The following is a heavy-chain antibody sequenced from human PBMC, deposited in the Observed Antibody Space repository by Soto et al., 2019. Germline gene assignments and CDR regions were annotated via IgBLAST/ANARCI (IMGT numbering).Heavy chain of an antibody. CDR1: GFSLSTSGVG. CDR2: IYWDDEK. D-gene: IGHD4-4*01. Sequence: GSGPTLVNPTQTLTLTCTFSGFSLSTSGVGVGWIRQPPGKALEWLALIYWDDEKRYSPSLKSRLTITKDTSRNQVVLTLTNVDPVDQATYYSTQFYPSNCFFPLIDYWGPGTLVTVSS. J-gene: IGHJ4*02. CDR3: TQFYPSNCFFPLIDY. V-gene: IGHV2-5*02.